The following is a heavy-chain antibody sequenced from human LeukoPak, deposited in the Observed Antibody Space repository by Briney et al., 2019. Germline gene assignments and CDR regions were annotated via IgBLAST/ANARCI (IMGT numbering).Heavy chain of an antibody. CDR1: GYTFTGYY. J-gene: IGHJ4*02. CDR3: ARERRAWRGAARPPRGSYDY. Sequence: ASVKVSCKASGYTFTGYYMHWVRQAPGQGLEWMGRINPNSGGTNYAQKFQGRVTMTRDTSISTAYMELSRLRSDDTAVYYCARERRAWRGAARPPRGSYDYWGQGTLVTVSS. CDR2: INPNSGGT. V-gene: IGHV1-2*06. D-gene: IGHD6-6*01.